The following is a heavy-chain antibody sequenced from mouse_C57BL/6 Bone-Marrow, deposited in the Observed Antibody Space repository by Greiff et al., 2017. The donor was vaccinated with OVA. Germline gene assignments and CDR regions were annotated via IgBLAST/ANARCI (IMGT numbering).Heavy chain of an antibody. CDR1: GFTFSSYG. J-gene: IGHJ4*01. CDR3: ARRGIITTVVATGAMDY. D-gene: IGHD1-1*01. V-gene: IGHV5-6*02. Sequence: EVMLVESGGDLVKPGGSLKLSCAASGFTFSSYGMSWVRQTPDKRLEWVATISSGGSYTYYPDSVKGRFTISRDNAKNTLYLQMSSLKSEDTAMYYCARRGIITTVVATGAMDYWGQGTSVTGSS. CDR2: ISSGGSYT.